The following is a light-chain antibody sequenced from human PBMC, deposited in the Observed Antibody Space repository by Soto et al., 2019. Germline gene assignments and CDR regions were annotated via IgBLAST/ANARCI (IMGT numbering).Light chain of an antibody. CDR3: LQDHRYPLT. V-gene: IGKV1-6*02. J-gene: IGKJ1*01. CDR2: AAS. CDR1: QGIRND. Sequence: AIQMTQSPTSLSASVGDSVTITCRSGQGIRNDLAWYQQKPGKAPKLLISAASSLQDGVPSRFSGSGSGTHFTLTISCLQPEDFASYYCLQDHRYPLTFGQGTKV.